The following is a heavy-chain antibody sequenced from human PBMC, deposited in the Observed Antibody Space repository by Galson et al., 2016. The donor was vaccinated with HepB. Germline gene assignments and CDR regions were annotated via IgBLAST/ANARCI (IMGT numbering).Heavy chain of an antibody. J-gene: IGHJ4*02. Sequence: SLRLSCAASGFIFSGYWMHWVRQVQGKGLVWVSRIKSDGSSRTYADSVRGRFTISRDNAKNTLYLQMNSLRVEDTAVYYCARDHGGYNSMDYWGQGTLVTVSS. V-gene: IGHV3-74*01. D-gene: IGHD5-24*01. CDR3: ARDHGGYNSMDY. CDR1: GFIFSGYW. CDR2: IKSDGSSR.